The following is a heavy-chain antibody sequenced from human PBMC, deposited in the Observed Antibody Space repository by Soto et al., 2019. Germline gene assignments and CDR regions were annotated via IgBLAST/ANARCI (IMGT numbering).Heavy chain of an antibody. CDR3: ARPFCSSNSCHNWFDS. CDR1: GYIFTGYY. J-gene: IGHJ5*01. CDR2: INPNSGDT. Sequence: ASVKVSCKASGYIFTGYYINWVRQAPGQGLEWMGWINPNSGDTSFLQKFQGRVSMTTDTSINTAYVELSRVTSDDTAVYYCARPFCSSNSCHNWFDSWGQGTLVTVSS. V-gene: IGHV1-2*02. D-gene: IGHD2-2*01.